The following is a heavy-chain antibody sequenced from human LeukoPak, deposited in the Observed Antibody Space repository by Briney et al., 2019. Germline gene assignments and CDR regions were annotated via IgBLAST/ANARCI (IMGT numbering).Heavy chain of an antibody. J-gene: IGHJ4*02. V-gene: IGHV1-24*01. CDR3: ARGGILEATSYFDY. CDR1: AYTLTELT. Sequence: ASVKLSRKFSAYTLTELTMHWVRQAPGQGLGRMGGFDPEDGETIYAQKFQGRVTITADQSTSTAYMELSSLRSEDTAVYYCARGGILEATSYFDYWGQGTMVTVSS. CDR2: FDPEDGET. D-gene: IGHD1-1*01.